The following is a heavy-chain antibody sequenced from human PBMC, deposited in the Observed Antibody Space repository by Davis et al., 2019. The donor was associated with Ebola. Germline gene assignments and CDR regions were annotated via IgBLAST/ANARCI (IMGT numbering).Heavy chain of an antibody. Sequence: PSETLSLTCTVSGGSISSSSNYWGWIRQPPGKGLEWIGSIYYSGNTYYNPSLKSRVTISVHTSKNQFSLKLSSVTAADTAVYYCASGLNGEANDAFNIWGQGTMVSVSS. CDR3: ASGLNGEANDAFNI. V-gene: IGHV4-39*07. CDR1: GGSISSSSNY. CDR2: IYYSGNT. J-gene: IGHJ3*02. D-gene: IGHD7-27*01.